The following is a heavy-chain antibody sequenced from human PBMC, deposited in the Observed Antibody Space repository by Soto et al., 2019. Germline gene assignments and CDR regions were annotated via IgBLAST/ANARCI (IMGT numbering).Heavy chain of an antibody. J-gene: IGHJ4*02. CDR2: MSYDGSKK. CDR3: ASSHTTSWYGQAY. D-gene: IGHD6-13*01. V-gene: IGHV3-30*03. CDR1: GFTFSTYA. Sequence: PGGSLRLSCAASGFTFSTYAMHLVRQAPGKGLEWVALMSYDGSKKYYADSVKGRFTISRDNSKNTLFLQLNSLRAEDTAVYYCASSHTTSWYGQAYWGQGTLVTVSS.